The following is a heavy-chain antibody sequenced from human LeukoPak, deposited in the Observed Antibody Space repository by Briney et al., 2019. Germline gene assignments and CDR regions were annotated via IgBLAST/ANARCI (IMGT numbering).Heavy chain of an antibody. V-gene: IGHV1-18*01. CDR3: ARQYYDFWSGYYRPFDY. CDR1: GYTFTSYG. D-gene: IGHD3-3*01. CDR2: ISAYNGNT. J-gene: IGHJ4*02. Sequence: ASVKVSRKASGYTFTSYGISWVRQAPGQGLEWMGWISAYNGNTNYAQKLQGRVTMTTDTSTSTAYMELRSLRSDDTAVYYCARQYYDFWSGYYRPFDYWGQGTLVTVSS.